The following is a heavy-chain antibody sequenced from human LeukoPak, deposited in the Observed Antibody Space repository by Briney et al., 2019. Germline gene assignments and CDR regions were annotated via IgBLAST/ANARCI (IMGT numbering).Heavy chain of an antibody. CDR2: IKQDGREK. CDR3: ARDSSGYYGIYYYYYMDV. CDR1: GFTFSSYW. V-gene: IGHV3-7*01. Sequence: PGGSLRLSCAASGFTFSSYWMSWVRQAPGKGLEWVANIKQDGREKYYVDSEKGRFTLSRDNAKNSLYLQMNSLRAEDTAVYYCARDSSGYYGIYYYYYMDVWGKGTTVTVSS. J-gene: IGHJ6*03. D-gene: IGHD3-22*01.